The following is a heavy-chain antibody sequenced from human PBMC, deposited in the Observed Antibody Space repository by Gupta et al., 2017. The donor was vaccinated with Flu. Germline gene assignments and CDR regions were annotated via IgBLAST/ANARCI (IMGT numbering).Heavy chain of an antibody. CDR2: IKSGGDVE. CDR3: TRDPGWGALDM. V-gene: IGHV3-7*01. J-gene: IGHJ3*02. Sequence: SWVLQAPGKGLETVAMIKSGGDVEYYLESGRGRFTISRDNVKNSLILQMNSLRTEDTAGYYCTRDPGWGALDMWGQGTLVTISS. D-gene: IGHD1-26*01.